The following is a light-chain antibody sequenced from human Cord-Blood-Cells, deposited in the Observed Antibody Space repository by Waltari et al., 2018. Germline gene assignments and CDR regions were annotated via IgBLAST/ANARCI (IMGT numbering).Light chain of an antibody. J-gene: IGKJ1*01. CDR3: QQRSNWPT. V-gene: IGKV3-11*01. CDR1: QSVSSY. CDR2: DAS. Sequence: EIVLTQSPATLSLSPGERATLSCRASQSVSSYLAWYQQKPGQAPRLLIYDASNGATGIPARFSGSGSGTYFTLTISSLEPEDFAVYYCQQRSNWPTFGQGTKVEIK.